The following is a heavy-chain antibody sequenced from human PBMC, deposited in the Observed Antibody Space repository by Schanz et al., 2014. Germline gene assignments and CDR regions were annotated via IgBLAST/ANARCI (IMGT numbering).Heavy chain of an antibody. CDR2: ISRDGGTT. J-gene: IGHJ4*02. V-gene: IGHV3-43D*03. CDR3: AKDKYYGSGTYNFFDY. CDR1: GLTFDDYA. Sequence: EVQLVESGGGLVKPGGSLRLSCVASGLTFDDYAMHWVRQVPGKGLEWVSLISRDGGTTYYADSVKGRFTISRDNSKNSLYLQMNSLRAEDTALYYCAKDKYYGSGTYNFFDYWGQGTLVTVSS. D-gene: IGHD3-10*01.